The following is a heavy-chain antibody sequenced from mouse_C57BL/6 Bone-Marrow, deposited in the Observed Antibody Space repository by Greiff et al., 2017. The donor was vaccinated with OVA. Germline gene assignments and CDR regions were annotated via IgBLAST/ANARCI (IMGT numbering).Heavy chain of an antibody. V-gene: IGHV2-3*01. Sequence: VNVVESGPGLVAPSQSLSITCTVSGFSLTSYGVSWVRQPPGKGLEWLGVIWGDGSTNYHSALISRLSISKDNSKSQVFLKLNSLQPDDTATYYCAKPEGNYYGSSYVGYFDVWGTGTTVTVSS. CDR2: IWGDGST. D-gene: IGHD1-1*01. CDR3: AKPEGNYYGSSYVGYFDV. CDR1: GFSLTSYG. J-gene: IGHJ1*03.